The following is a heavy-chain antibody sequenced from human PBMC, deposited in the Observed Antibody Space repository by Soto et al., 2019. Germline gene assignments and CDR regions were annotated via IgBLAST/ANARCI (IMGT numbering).Heavy chain of an antibody. CDR2: INPKSGGT. D-gene: IGHD3-16*01. Sequence: ASVKVSCKASGYTFTVYYMHWVRQAPGQGLEWMGWINPKSGGTMYPQKFQGRVTMTWDTSISTAYMALTRLRSDDTAVYYCARDRARGGGGGGFDYGGQGTLVTVSS. V-gene: IGHV1-2*02. CDR1: GYTFTVYY. J-gene: IGHJ4*02. CDR3: ARDRARGGGGGGFDY.